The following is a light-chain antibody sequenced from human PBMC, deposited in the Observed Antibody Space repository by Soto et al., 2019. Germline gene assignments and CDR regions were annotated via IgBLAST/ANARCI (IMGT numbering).Light chain of an antibody. J-gene: IGKJ5*01. CDR1: ESISNW. CDR3: PEYAFPPTP. Sequence: DTQRNKAPTTVSAAVGDRVIITCRASESISNWLAWYQQKPGKAPNLLIYKASSLKSGVPLRFSGSGSGTDFTLTITRLEPEDSAVYFCPEYAFPPTPFAQGTRLEIK. V-gene: IGKV1-5*03. CDR2: KAS.